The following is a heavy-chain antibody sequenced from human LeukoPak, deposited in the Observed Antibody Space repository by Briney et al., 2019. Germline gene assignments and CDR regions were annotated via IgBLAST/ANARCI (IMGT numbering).Heavy chain of an antibody. CDR2: IYYSGST. D-gene: IGHD6-19*01. Sequence: PSETLSLTCTVSGGSISSYYWSWIRQPPGKGLEWIGYIYYSGSTNYNPSLKSRVTISVDTSKNQFSLKLSSVTAADTAVYYCAKGDAVAGTFDYWGQGTLVTVSS. CDR3: AKGDAVAGTFDY. CDR1: GGSISSYY. V-gene: IGHV4-59*08. J-gene: IGHJ4*02.